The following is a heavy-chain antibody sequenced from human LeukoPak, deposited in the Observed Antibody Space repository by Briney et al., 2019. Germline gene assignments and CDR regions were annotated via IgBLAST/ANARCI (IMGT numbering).Heavy chain of an antibody. CDR1: GGSISSGSYY. Sequence: SETLSLTCTVPGGSISSGSYYWSWIRQPAGKGLEWIGRIYTSGSTNYNPSLKSRVTISVDTPKNQFSLKLSSVTAADTAVYYCARDRDAFDIWGQGTMVTVSS. V-gene: IGHV4-61*02. CDR2: IYTSGST. CDR3: ARDRDAFDI. J-gene: IGHJ3*02.